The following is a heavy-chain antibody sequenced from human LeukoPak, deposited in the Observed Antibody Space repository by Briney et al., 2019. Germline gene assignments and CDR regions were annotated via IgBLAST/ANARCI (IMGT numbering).Heavy chain of an antibody. D-gene: IGHD4-23*01. J-gene: IGHJ3*02. CDR2: TSSGGSIK. Sequence: PGGSLRLSCAASRFTFSDYYMSWVRQAPGKGLEWVTYTSSGGSIKSYADSVKGRLSISRDSAKDSLYLEMNSLRAEDTAVYYCARVVRGGNSGYAFDIWGQGTMVTVSS. CDR1: RFTFSDYY. V-gene: IGHV3-11*01. CDR3: ARVVRGGNSGYAFDI.